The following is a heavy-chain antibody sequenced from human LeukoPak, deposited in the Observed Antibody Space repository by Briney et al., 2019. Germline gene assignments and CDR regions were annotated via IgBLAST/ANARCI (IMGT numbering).Heavy chain of an antibody. CDR3: ARVRPGDKNWFDP. CDR1: GGTFSSYA. CDR2: IIPIVGTA. Sequence: SVKVSCKASGGTFSSYAISWVRQAPGQGLEWMGGIIPIVGTANYAQKFQGRVTMTRDTSISTAYMELSRLRSDDTAVYYCARVRPGDKNWFDPWGQGTLVTVSS. J-gene: IGHJ5*02. D-gene: IGHD3-10*01. V-gene: IGHV1-69*05.